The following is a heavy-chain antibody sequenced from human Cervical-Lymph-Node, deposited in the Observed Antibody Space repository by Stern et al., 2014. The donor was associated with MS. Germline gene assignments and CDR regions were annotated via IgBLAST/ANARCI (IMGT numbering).Heavy chain of an antibody. D-gene: IGHD6-19*01. CDR2: IFYSGST. V-gene: IGHV4-59*01. CDR1: GGPIRSNY. CDR3: ARPNSSGWFYFDS. J-gene: IGHJ4*02. Sequence: VQLVESGPGLVKPSETLSLTCTVSGGPIRSNYWSWIRQPPGKGLEWIGYIFYSGSTNYNPSLKSRLAMSIDTSKNQFSLNLTSVTAADTAVYYCARPNSSGWFYFDSWGQGTLVTVSS.